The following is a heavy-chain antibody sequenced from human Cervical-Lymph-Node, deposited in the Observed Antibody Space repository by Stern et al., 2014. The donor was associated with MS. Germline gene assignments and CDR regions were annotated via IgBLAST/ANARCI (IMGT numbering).Heavy chain of an antibody. CDR2: ISSSSNTI. J-gene: IGHJ5*02. D-gene: IGHD6-19*01. CDR1: GFTFSSYS. Sequence: EVQLVESGGGLVQPGGSLRLSCAASGFTFSSYSMNWVRQAPGKGLEGVSYISSSSNTIYYADSVKGRFTISRDNAKNSLYLQMNSLRDEDTAVYYCARGYYSSGWYWFDPWGQGTLVTVSS. V-gene: IGHV3-48*02. CDR3: ARGYYSSGWYWFDP.